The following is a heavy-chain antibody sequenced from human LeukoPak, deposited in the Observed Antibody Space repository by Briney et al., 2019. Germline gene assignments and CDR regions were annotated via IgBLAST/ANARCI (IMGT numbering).Heavy chain of an antibody. CDR2: ISHDGSNK. V-gene: IGHV3-30-3*01. J-gene: IGHJ4*02. Sequence: GGSLSLSCAASGFTFSSYAIHWVRQPPGEGLKWVAGISHDGSNKDYADSVRGRFTISKDNSKYTLYLQMNSLRAEDTAVYYCARQSSCNTTRCYGAPYYFDYWGQGTLVTVSS. D-gene: IGHD2-2*01. CDR3: ARQSSCNTTRCYGAPYYFDY. CDR1: GFTFSSYA.